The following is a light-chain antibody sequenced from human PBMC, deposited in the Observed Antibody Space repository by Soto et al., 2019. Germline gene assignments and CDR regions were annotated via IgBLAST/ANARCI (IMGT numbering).Light chain of an antibody. CDR3: QQYNGYWT. CDR1: QSIGTW. CDR2: DAC. Sequence: DIPLTQSPSTLSASVGDRVTITCRASQSIGTWLAWYQRKPGKAPKLLIYDACTLENGVPSRFSGSGAGAEFTRTISRLEPDEFAAYSCQQYNGYWTFGQGTKLEIK. V-gene: IGKV1-5*01. J-gene: IGKJ1*01.